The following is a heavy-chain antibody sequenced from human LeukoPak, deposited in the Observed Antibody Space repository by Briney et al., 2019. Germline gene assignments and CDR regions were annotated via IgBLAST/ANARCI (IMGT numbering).Heavy chain of an antibody. D-gene: IGHD3-3*01. CDR2: ISGSGGST. J-gene: IGHJ4*02. Sequence: GGSLRLSCAASGFTFSSYAMSWVRQAPGKGLEWVSAISGSGGSTYYADSVKGRFTISRGNSKNTLYLQMNSLRAEDTAVYYCAKDARITIFGVVQFSAIVYFDYWGQGTLVTVSS. V-gene: IGHV3-23*01. CDR3: AKDARITIFGVVQFSAIVYFDY. CDR1: GFTFSSYA.